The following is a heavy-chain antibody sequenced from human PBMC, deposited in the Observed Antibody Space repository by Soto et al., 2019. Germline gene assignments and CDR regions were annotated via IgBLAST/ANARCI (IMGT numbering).Heavy chain of an antibody. D-gene: IGHD4-17*01. CDR2: IYTGDSDA. CDR1: GYDFASYW. Sequence: PGESLKISCKGSGYDFASYWIGWVRQMPGKGLEYMAIIYTGDSDAKYSPSFQGHVSISADKSANSTSLQWRSLRASDSAMYFCARQGWTLTIKNPFDXWGQGTLVTVSX. J-gene: IGHJ5*02. CDR3: ARQGWTLTIKNPFDX. V-gene: IGHV5-51*01.